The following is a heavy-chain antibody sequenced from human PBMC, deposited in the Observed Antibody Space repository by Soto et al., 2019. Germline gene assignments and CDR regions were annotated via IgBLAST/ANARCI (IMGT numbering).Heavy chain of an antibody. J-gene: IGHJ4*02. CDR2: INHSGGT. D-gene: IGHD4-17*01. CDR1: GGSFSGYY. Sequence: SETLSLTCAVYGGSFSGYYWSWIRQPPGKGLEWIGEINHSGGTNYNPSLKSRVTISVDTSKNQFSLKLSSVTAADTAVYYCARGKSPMTTVTTFDYWGQGVPVTVSS. CDR3: ARGKSPMTTVTTFDY. V-gene: IGHV4-34*01.